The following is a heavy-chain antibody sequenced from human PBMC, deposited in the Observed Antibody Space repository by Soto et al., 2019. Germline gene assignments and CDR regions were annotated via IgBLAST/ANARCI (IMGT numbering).Heavy chain of an antibody. D-gene: IGHD2-15*01. Sequence: GGSLRLSCAASGFSFGNYNLHWFRQAPGKGLEWVAVVSHDGVNKHYAESVKGRLSISRDSSRDTLYLQMNSLRPEDTAVYYCVRETQIVMVVVPTPGSPGAFDMWGQGTMVTVSS. V-gene: IGHV3-30-3*01. CDR3: VRETQIVMVVVPTPGSPGAFDM. J-gene: IGHJ3*02. CDR2: VSHDGVNK. CDR1: GFSFGNYN.